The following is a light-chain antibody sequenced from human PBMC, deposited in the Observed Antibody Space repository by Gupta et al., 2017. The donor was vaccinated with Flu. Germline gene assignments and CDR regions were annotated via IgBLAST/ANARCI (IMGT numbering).Light chain of an antibody. CDR2: GSY. Sequence: VTISCSGRNSNIGTNTVNWYKQLPGTAPKLLIYGSYQRPSGVPDRFSGSKSGTSAALAISGLQSEEEADYYCAAWDDSLNGYYVFGTGTKVTVL. V-gene: IGLV1-44*01. J-gene: IGLJ1*01. CDR3: AAWDDSLNGYYV. CDR1: NSNIGTNT.